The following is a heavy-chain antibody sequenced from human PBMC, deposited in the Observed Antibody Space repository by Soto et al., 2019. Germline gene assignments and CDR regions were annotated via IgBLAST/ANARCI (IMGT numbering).Heavy chain of an antibody. J-gene: IGHJ4*02. D-gene: IGHD5-12*01. CDR1: GFTFRRYA. CDR2: ITGTGTST. Sequence: RSLRLCCAAYGFTFRRYAMSWVRQAPGKGLEWVATITGTGTSTYFADSVKGRFTISRDNSRNTLYLQLNSLRAEDTAVYYCAKFYRLQWLLTKSFDSCGKAALVSV. CDR3: AKFYRLQWLLTKSFDS. V-gene: IGHV3-23*01.